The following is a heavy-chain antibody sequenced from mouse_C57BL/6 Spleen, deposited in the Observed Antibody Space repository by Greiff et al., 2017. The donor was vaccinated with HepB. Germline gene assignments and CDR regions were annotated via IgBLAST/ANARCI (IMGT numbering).Heavy chain of an antibody. CDR1: GFSLTSYG. CDR2: IWSGGST. D-gene: IGHD2-2*01. Sequence: QVQLQQSGPGLVQPSQSLSITCTVSGFSLTSYGVHWVRQSPGKGLEWLGVIWSGGSTDYNAAFISRLSISKDNSKSQVFFKMNSLQADDTAIYYCARGYYGYDGYYFDYWGQGTTLTVSS. CDR3: ARGYYGYDGYYFDY. J-gene: IGHJ2*01. V-gene: IGHV2-2*01.